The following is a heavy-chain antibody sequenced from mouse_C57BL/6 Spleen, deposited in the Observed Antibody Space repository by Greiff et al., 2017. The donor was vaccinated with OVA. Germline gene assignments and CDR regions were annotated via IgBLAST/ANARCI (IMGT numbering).Heavy chain of an antibody. CDR2: INPSTGGT. Sequence: EVQLQQSGPELVKPGASVKISCKASGYSFTGYYMNWVKQSPEKSLEWIGEINPSTGGTTYNQKFKAKATLTVDKSSSTAYMQLKSLTSEDSAVYYCAREGGFDYWGQGTTLTVSS. CDR1: GYSFTGYY. V-gene: IGHV1-42*01. CDR3: AREGGFDY. J-gene: IGHJ2*01.